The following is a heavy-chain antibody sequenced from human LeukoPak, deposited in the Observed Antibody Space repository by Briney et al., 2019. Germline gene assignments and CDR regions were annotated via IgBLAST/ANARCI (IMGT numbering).Heavy chain of an antibody. CDR3: ARDGAAVTRGTRPKYFDY. J-gene: IGHJ4*02. CDR1: GGTFSSYA. V-gene: IGHV1-69*05. CDR2: IIPIFGTA. D-gene: IGHD4-17*01. Sequence: ASVKVSCKASGGTFSSYAISWVRQAPGQGLEWMGGIIPIFGTANYAQKFQGRVTITTDESKSTAYMELSSLRSEDTAVYYCARDGAAVTRGTRPKYFDYWGQGTLVTVSS.